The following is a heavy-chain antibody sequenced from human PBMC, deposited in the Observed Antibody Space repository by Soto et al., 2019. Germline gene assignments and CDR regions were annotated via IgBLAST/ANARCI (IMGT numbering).Heavy chain of an antibody. V-gene: IGHV1-8*01. J-gene: IGHJ4*02. CDR2: MNPNSGNT. Sequence: ASVKVSCKASGYTFTSYDINWVRQATGQGLEWMGWMNPNSGNTGYAQKFQGRVTMTRNTSISTAYMELSSLRSEDTAVYYCAITIAEAGNFDYWGQGTLVTVSS. D-gene: IGHD6-19*01. CDR1: GYTFTSYD. CDR3: AITIAEAGNFDY.